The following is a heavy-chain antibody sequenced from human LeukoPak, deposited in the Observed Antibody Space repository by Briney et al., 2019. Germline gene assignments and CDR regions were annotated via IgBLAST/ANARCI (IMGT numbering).Heavy chain of an antibody. CDR3: ARGPDSGSYFY. CDR2: ISSSSSYI. V-gene: IGHV3-21*01. Sequence: GGSLRLSCAASGFTFSNYNMNWVRQAPGKGLEWVSSISSSSSYIYYADSVKGRFTISRDNAKNSLHLQMNSLRAEDTAVYYCARGPDSGSYFYWGQGTLVTVSS. CDR1: GFTFSNYN. D-gene: IGHD1-26*01. J-gene: IGHJ4*02.